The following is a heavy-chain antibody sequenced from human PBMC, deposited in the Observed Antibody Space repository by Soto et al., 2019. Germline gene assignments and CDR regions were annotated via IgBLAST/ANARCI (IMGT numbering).Heavy chain of an antibody. J-gene: IGHJ5*02. CDR3: AREGITMVRGVIDNWFDP. Sequence: SETLSLTCTVSGGSISSGAYHWSWIRQHPEKGLEWIGYIYYSGSTNYNPSLKSRVTISVDTSKNQFSLKLSSVTAADTAVYYCAREGITMVRGVIDNWFDPWGQGTLVTVSS. CDR1: GGSISSGAYH. CDR2: IYYSGST. V-gene: IGHV4-61*08. D-gene: IGHD3-10*01.